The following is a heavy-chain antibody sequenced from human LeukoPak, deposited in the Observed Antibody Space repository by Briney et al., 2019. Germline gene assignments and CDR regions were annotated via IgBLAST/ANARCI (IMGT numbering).Heavy chain of an antibody. CDR3: ARGAFLRHFWSGQPYYYYGMDV. CDR2: IIPIFGTA. CDR1: GGTFISYA. V-gene: IGHV1-69*13. D-gene: IGHD3-3*02. Sequence: GASVKVSCKASGGTFISYAISWVRQAPGQGLEWMGGIIPIFGTANYAQKFQGRVTITADESTSTAYMELSSLRSEDTAVYYCARGAFLRHFWSGQPYYYYGMDVWGQGTTVTVSS. J-gene: IGHJ6*02.